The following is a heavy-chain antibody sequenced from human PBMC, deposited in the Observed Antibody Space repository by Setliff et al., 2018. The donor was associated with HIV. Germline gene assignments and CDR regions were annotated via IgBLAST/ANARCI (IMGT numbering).Heavy chain of an antibody. Sequence: SETLSLTCPVSGDSTSSYYWSWIRQPPGKGLEWIGYIYTTGSTNYNPSLKSRVTISLDTSKSQLSVKLSSVTAADTAVYYCAHYYYDTSGQPFDYWGQGTLVTVSS. V-gene: IGHV4-4*09. J-gene: IGHJ4*02. D-gene: IGHD3-22*01. CDR3: AHYYYDTSGQPFDY. CDR1: GDSTSSYY. CDR2: IYTTGST.